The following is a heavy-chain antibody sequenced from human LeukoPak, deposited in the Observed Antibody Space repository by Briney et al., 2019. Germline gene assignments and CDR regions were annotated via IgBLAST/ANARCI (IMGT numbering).Heavy chain of an antibody. D-gene: IGHD3-22*01. V-gene: IGHV4-59*08. CDR1: GGSISSYY. Sequence: SETLSLTCTVSGGSISSYYWSWIRQPPGKGLEWIGYIYYSGSTNYNPSLKSRVTISVDTSKNQFSLKLSSVTAADTAVYYCARYNGVNYYDSSGYYYYGMDVWGQGTTVTVSS. J-gene: IGHJ6*02. CDR3: ARYNGVNYYDSSGYYYYGMDV. CDR2: IYYSGST.